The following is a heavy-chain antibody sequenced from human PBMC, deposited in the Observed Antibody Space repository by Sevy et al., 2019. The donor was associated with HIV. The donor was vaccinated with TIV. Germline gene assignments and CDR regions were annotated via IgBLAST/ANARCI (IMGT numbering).Heavy chain of an antibody. CDR1: GFTFSNAW. Sequence: GGSLRLSCAASGFTFSNAWMSWVRQAPGKGLEWVGRIKSKTDGGTTDYAAPVKGRFTTSREDSKKTRYLQMNSLKTKDTAVYYCTPARALWFGALYYYYYYGMDVWGQGTTVTVSS. CDR3: TPARALWFGALYYYYYYGMDV. J-gene: IGHJ6*02. D-gene: IGHD3-10*01. V-gene: IGHV3-15*01. CDR2: IKSKTDGGTT.